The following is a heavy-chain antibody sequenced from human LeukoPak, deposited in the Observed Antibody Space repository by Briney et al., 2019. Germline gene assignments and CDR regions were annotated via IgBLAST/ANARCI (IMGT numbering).Heavy chain of an antibody. J-gene: IGHJ4*02. CDR3: ARVRIAARQNYFDY. V-gene: IGHV1-8*01. D-gene: IGHD6-6*01. Sequence: GASVKVSCKASGYTSTSYDINWVRQATGQGLEWMGWMNPNSGNTGYAQKFQGRVTMTRNTSISTAYMELSSLRSEDTAVYYCARVRIAARQNYFDYWGQGTLVTVSS. CDR2: MNPNSGNT. CDR1: GYTSTSYD.